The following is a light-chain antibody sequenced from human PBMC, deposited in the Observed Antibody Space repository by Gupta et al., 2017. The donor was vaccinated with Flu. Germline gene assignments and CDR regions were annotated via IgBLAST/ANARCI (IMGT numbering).Light chain of an antibody. CDR3: VLYMGSGIWV. CDR1: SGSVSAPYY. V-gene: IGLV8-61*01. J-gene: IGLJ3*02. Sequence: VVTQEPSLSVSPGGTVTLTCGLRSGSVSAPYYPSWYQQTPGQAPRTLIYSTNMRSSGVPDRFSGSILGNKAALTITGAQTDDESDYYCVLYMGSGIWVFGGGTKLTVL. CDR2: STN.